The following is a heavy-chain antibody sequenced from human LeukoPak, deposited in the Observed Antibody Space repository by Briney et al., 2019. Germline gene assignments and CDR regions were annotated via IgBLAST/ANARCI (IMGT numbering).Heavy chain of an antibody. CDR1: GGSISSGDYY. CDR2: IYYSGST. D-gene: IGHD3-16*01. Sequence: PSETLSLTCTVSGGSISSGDYYWSWIRQPPGKGLEWIGYIYYSGSTYYNPSLKSRVTISVDTSKNQFSLKLSSVTAADTAVYYCARNVSPYDAFDIWGQGIMVTVSS. CDR3: ARNVSPYDAFDI. V-gene: IGHV4-30-4*01. J-gene: IGHJ3*02.